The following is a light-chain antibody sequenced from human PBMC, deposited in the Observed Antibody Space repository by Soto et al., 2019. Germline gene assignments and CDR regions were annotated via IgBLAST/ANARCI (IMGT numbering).Light chain of an antibody. CDR1: QRFSSTY. V-gene: IGKV3-15*01. Sequence: EIVLTQSPGTLSLSPGERATLSCRASQRFSSTYLIWYQQKPGQAPRLLIYGASTRATGIPARFSGSGSGTEFTLTISSLQSEDFAVYYCQQYNNWPPITFGQGTRLEIK. J-gene: IGKJ5*01. CDR3: QQYNNWPPIT. CDR2: GAS.